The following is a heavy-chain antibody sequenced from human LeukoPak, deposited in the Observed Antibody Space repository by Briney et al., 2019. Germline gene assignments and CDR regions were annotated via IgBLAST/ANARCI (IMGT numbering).Heavy chain of an antibody. J-gene: IGHJ4*02. V-gene: IGHV1-46*01. CDR1: GYTFTSYY. D-gene: IGHD1-26*01. CDR2: INPSGGST. Sequence: VASVKVPCKASGYTFTSYYIHWVRQAPGQGLEWMGIINPSGGSTSYAQKFQGRVTMTRDMSTSTVYMELSSLRSEDTAVYYCARLPVGATSWTDYWGQGTLVTVSS. CDR3: ARLPVGATSWTDY.